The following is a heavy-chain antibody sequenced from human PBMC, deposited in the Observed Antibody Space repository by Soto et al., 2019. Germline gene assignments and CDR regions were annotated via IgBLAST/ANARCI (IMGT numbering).Heavy chain of an antibody. J-gene: IGHJ4*02. V-gene: IGHV3-23*01. CDR1: GFTFSSYA. Sequence: GGSLRLSCAASGFTFSSYAMSWVRQAPGKGLEWVSAISGSGGSTYYADSVKGRFTISRDNSKNTLYLQMNSLGAEDTAVYYCAKSGHDFWSGYYGGFDYWGQGTLVTVSS. CDR3: AKSGHDFWSGYYGGFDY. CDR2: ISGSGGST. D-gene: IGHD3-3*01.